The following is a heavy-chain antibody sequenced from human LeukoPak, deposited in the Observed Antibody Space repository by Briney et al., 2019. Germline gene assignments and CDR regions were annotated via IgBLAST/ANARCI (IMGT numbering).Heavy chain of an antibody. Sequence: GGSLRLSCGASGLTVSSYAMSWVRQAPGKGLEWVSTIIGSTANTYYADSVKGRFTISRDDSKNTVYLQMNSLRAEDTAVYSCAKYTSGTSYRGLDQWGHGTLVTVSS. D-gene: IGHD3-10*01. CDR3: AKYTSGTSYRGLDQ. CDR1: GLTVSSYA. CDR2: IIGSTANT. V-gene: IGHV3-23*01. J-gene: IGHJ4*01.